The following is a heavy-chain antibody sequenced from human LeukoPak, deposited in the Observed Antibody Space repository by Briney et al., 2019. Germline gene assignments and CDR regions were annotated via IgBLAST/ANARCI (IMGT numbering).Heavy chain of an antibody. CDR2: ISYDGSSK. CDR1: GFSFSSYG. CDR3: ARGCSSTSCYSSYYYMDV. Sequence: GRSLRLSCAASGFSFSSYGMHWVRQAPGKGLEWVAVISYDGSSKYYADSVKGRFTIYRDNPKNTLYLQMNSLRAEDTAVYYCARGCSSTSCYSSYYYMDVWGKGTTVTVSS. D-gene: IGHD2-2*01. V-gene: IGHV3-30*03. J-gene: IGHJ6*03.